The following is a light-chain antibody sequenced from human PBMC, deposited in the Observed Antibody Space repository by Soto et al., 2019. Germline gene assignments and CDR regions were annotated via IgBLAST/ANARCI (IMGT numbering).Light chain of an antibody. CDR1: QSITTY. V-gene: IGKV1-5*01. Sequence: PRSPSPLSDPEGDGVPTPCRTSQSITTYLTWYQQKPGKAPKLLIYNASTLESGVPSRFSGSGSGTEFTLTISSLQPDDFATYYCQQYNSYSWTFGQGTKVDIK. J-gene: IGKJ1*01. CDR3: QQYNSYSWT. CDR2: NAS.